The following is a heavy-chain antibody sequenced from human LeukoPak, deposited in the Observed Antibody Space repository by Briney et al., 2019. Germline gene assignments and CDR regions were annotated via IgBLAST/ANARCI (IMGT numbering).Heavy chain of an antibody. CDR3: ARGPTIVGVATTTDY. V-gene: IGHV1-18*01. Sequence: GASVTVSFKASGYTFTIYGISWVRQAPGQGLEWMGWISVYSGKTNYIQNLQGRLTMTTDTSTSTAYMELRSLRADDTAVYYCARGPTIVGVATTTDYWGQGTLVTVSS. CDR2: ISVYSGKT. CDR1: GYTFTIYG. J-gene: IGHJ4*02. D-gene: IGHD3-3*01.